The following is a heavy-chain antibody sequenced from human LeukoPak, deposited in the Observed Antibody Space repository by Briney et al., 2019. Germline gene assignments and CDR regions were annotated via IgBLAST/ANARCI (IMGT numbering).Heavy chain of an antibody. Sequence: GGSLRLSCAASGFTFSNYWMHWVRQVPGKGLVWVSRINVDGSVKSYADSVKGRFTISRDNAKDTVSLQMNSLRAEDTAVYYCVRDLILVDTPGDDFDYWGQGALVTVSS. J-gene: IGHJ4*02. CDR1: GFTFSNYW. V-gene: IGHV3-74*01. D-gene: IGHD4-23*01. CDR2: INVDGSVK. CDR3: VRDLILVDTPGDDFDY.